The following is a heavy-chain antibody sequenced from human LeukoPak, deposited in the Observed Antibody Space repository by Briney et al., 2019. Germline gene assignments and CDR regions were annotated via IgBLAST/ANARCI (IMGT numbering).Heavy chain of an antibody. Sequence: GGSLRLSCTASGFILGDHAMSWFRQAPGKGLEWVGFIRSEAYGGTTEYAASVKGRFTISRDDSKSIAYLQMNSLKTEDTAMYYCTRNWFAPWGQGTLVTVSS. CDR1: GFILGDHA. CDR2: IRSEAYGGTT. J-gene: IGHJ5*02. V-gene: IGHV3-49*03. CDR3: TRNWFAP.